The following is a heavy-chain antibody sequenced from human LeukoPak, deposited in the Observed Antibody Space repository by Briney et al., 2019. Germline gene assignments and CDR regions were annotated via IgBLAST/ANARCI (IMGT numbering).Heavy chain of an antibody. Sequence: GGSLRLSCAASGFTVSSNYMSWVRQAPGKGLEWVSVIYSGGTTYYADSVKGRFTISRDNSKNTLYLQMNSLRAEDTAVYYCARGFYYDSSGYPFDYWGQGTLVTVSS. V-gene: IGHV3-53*01. D-gene: IGHD3-22*01. CDR1: GFTVSSNY. J-gene: IGHJ4*02. CDR2: IYSGGTT. CDR3: ARGFYYDSSGYPFDY.